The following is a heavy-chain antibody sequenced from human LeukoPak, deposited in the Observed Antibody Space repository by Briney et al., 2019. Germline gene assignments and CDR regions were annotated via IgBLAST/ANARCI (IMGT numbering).Heavy chain of an antibody. D-gene: IGHD5-12*01. V-gene: IGHV1-69*13. J-gene: IGHJ4*02. CDR1: GGTFSSYA. CDR3: ARERGYSGHGYFDY. Sequence: ASVKVSCKASGGTFSSYAISWVRQPPGQGLEWMRGVIPIFGTANYAQKFQGRVTITADESTSTAYMELSSLRSEDTAVYYCARERGYSGHGYFDYWGQGTLVTVSS. CDR2: VIPIFGTA.